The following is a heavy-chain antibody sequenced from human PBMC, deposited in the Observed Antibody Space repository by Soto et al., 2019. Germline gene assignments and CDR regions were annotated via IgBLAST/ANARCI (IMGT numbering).Heavy chain of an antibody. CDR1: GGTFSSYA. V-gene: IGHV1-69*13. CDR3: ARGSGERRGWFDP. CDR2: IIPIFGTA. J-gene: IGHJ5*02. D-gene: IGHD1-1*01. Sequence: EASVKVSCKASGGTFSSYAISWVRQAPGQGLEWMGGIIPIFGTANYAQKFQGRVTITADESTSTAYMELSSLRSEDTAVYYCARGSGERRGWFDPWGQGTLVTVSS.